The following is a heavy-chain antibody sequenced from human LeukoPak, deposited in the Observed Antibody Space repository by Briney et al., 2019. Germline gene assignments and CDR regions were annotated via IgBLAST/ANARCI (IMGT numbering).Heavy chain of an antibody. CDR2: INHSGST. D-gene: IGHD5-18*01. J-gene: IGHJ6*02. CDR1: GGSFSGYY. CDR3: ARLNVKVDTAMVTYLANPYYYGMDV. Sequence: PSETLSLTCAVYGGSFSGYYWSWIRQPPGKGLEWIGEINHSGSTNYNPSLKSRVTISVDTSKNQFSLKLSSVTAADTAVYYCARLNVKVDTAMVTYLANPYYYGMDVWGQGTTVIVSS. V-gene: IGHV4-34*01.